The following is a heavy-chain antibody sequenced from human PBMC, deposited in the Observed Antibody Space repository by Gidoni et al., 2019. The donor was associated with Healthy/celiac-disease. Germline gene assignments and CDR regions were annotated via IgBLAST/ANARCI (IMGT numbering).Heavy chain of an antibody. Sequence: QVQLQQWGAGLLKPSATLSLTCAVYGGSFSVYYWSWIRQPPGTGLEWIGEINHSGSTNYNPSLKSRVTISVDTSKNQFSLKLSSVTAADTAVYYCATPQRRGYSYGYVWGQGTLVTVSS. J-gene: IGHJ4*02. V-gene: IGHV4-34*01. CDR1: GGSFSVYY. CDR3: ATPQRRGYSYGYV. D-gene: IGHD5-18*01. CDR2: INHSGST.